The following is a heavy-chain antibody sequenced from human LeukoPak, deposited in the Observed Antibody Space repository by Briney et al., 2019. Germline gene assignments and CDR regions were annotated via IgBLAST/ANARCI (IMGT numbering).Heavy chain of an antibody. V-gene: IGHV1-69*01. J-gene: IGHJ4*02. CDR2: IVPILGTA. Sequence: SVKVSCKASGGTFSSYAISWVRQAPGQGLEWMGGIVPILGTANYAQKFQGRVTITADDSTGTAYMELTSLRSANTAVYYCARSQGYSYGSSYWGQGTLVTVSS. D-gene: IGHD5-18*01. CDR1: GGTFSSYA. CDR3: ARSQGYSYGSSY.